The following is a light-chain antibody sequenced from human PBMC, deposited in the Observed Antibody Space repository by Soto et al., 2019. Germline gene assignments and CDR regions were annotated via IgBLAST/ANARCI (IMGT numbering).Light chain of an antibody. V-gene: IGKV3-11*01. Sequence: EIVLTQSPATLSLSPGERATLSCRASQSVSSYLAWYQQKPGQAPRLLIYDASNRATGIPARFSGSGSGTDFTLTISSLEPEDFAVYYWQQRSNWPRTFGQGTELEIK. CDR1: QSVSSY. J-gene: IGKJ2*01. CDR3: QQRSNWPRT. CDR2: DAS.